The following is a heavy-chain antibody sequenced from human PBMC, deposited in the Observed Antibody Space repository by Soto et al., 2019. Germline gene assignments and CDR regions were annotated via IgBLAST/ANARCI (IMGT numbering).Heavy chain of an antibody. J-gene: IGHJ5*02. CDR1: GFTFSSYG. D-gene: IGHD3-22*01. CDR2: ISYDGSNK. CDR3: AKAYSTYYYDSSAPRVYNWLDP. Sequence: GGSLRLSCAASGFTFSSYGMHWVRQAPGKGLEWVAVISYDGSNKYYADSVKGRFTISRDNSKNTLYLQMNSLRAEDTAVYYCAKAYSTYYYDSSAPRVYNWLDPWGQGTLVTVSS. V-gene: IGHV3-30*18.